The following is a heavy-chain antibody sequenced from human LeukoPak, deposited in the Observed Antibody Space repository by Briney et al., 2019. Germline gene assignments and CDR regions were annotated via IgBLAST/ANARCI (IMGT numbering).Heavy chain of an antibody. D-gene: IGHD3-10*01. CDR1: GGTFSSYD. CDR2: NIPISGTA. Sequence: SVKVSCKASGGTFSSYDISWVRQAPGQGLEWMGGNIPISGTAKYAQKFQGRVTITADESTSTAYMELSSLRSEDTAVYYRARGPFGETPLYFDYWGQGTLVTVSS. J-gene: IGHJ4*02. CDR3: ARGPFGETPLYFDY. V-gene: IGHV1-69*13.